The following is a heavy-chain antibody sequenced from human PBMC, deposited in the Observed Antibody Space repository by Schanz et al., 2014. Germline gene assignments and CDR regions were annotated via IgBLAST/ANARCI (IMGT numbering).Heavy chain of an antibody. J-gene: IGHJ4*02. Sequence: EVQLVESGGYLVQPGGSLRLSCAASGFTFSSYSMNWVRQAPGKGLEWVSSISSSSSYIYYADSVKGRFTISRDNAKNSLYLQMNSLRAEDTAVYYCARDSRPNYDFLTAYYSIDYWGQGTLVTVSS. D-gene: IGHD3-9*01. CDR2: ISSSSSYI. V-gene: IGHV3-21*01. CDR1: GFTFSSYS. CDR3: ARDSRPNYDFLTAYYSIDY.